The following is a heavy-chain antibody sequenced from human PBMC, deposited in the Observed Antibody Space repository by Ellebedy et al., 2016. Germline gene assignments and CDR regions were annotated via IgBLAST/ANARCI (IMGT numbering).Heavy chain of an antibody. CDR1: GGSISSGGYY. V-gene: IGHV4-31*03. J-gene: IGHJ6*02. CDR2: IYYSGST. Sequence: SETLSLXCTVSGGSISSGGYYWSWIRQHPGKGLEWIGYIYYSGSTNYNPSLKSRVTISVDTSKNQLSLKLSSVTAADTAVYYCARGIYYDGQEGGIYGMDVWGQGTTVTVSS. D-gene: IGHD3-10*01. CDR3: ARGIYYDGQEGGIYGMDV.